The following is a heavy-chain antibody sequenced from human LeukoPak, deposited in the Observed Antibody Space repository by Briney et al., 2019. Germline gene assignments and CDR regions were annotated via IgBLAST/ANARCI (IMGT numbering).Heavy chain of an antibody. CDR3: AKVELSASGGELDP. D-gene: IGHD3-16*02. V-gene: IGHV3-23*01. J-gene: IGHJ5*02. CDR1: GFTFSTYA. CDR2: ISGSGGST. Sequence: GGALRLSCTTSGFTFSTYAMGWTRQTPGKGLEWVSAISGSGGSTYYADSVKGRFTISRDNSKNTLYLEMKSLRADDTAVYYCAKVELSASGGELDPWGQGTLVIVSS.